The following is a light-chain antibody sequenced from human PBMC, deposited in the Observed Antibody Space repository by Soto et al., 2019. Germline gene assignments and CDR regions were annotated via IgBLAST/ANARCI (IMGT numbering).Light chain of an antibody. Sequence: QSALTQPASVSGSPGQSITISCTGTSSDVGSYNLVSWYQQHPGKAPKLMIYEVSKRPSGVSNRFSGSKSGNTASLTISGLQAEDEADYYCCSYAGSSTVVFGGGTKLTVX. CDR2: EVS. V-gene: IGLV2-23*02. J-gene: IGLJ2*01. CDR1: SSDVGSYNL. CDR3: CSYAGSSTVV.